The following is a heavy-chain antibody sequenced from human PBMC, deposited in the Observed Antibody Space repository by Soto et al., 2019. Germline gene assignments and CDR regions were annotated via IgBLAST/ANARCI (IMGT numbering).Heavy chain of an antibody. J-gene: IGHJ4*02. D-gene: IGHD2-15*01. V-gene: IGHV4-30-4*01. CDR3: ARGRIALAPGDY. CDR1: GGSISSGDYY. Sequence: PSETLSLTCTVSGGSISSGDYYWSWIRQPPGKGLEWIGYIYYSGSTYYNPSLKSRVTISVDTSKDQFSLKLSSVTAADTAVYYCARGRIALAPGDYWGQGTLVTVSS. CDR2: IYYSGST.